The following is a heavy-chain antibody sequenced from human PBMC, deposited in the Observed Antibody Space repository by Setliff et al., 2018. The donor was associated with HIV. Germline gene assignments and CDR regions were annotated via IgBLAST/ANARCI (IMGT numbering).Heavy chain of an antibody. CDR3: ARGPRDGYNSGLDF. D-gene: IGHD5-12*01. CDR1: GFTFSDHS. V-gene: IGHV3-72*01. CDR2: SRNKANRYTT. J-gene: IGHJ4*02. Sequence: PGGSLRLSCAASGFTFSDHSMDWVRQAPGKGLEWVGRSRNKANRYTTEYAASVRGRFTISRHDSEISMYLQMNSLDTEDTAVYFCARGPRDGYNSGLDFWGQGALVTVSS.